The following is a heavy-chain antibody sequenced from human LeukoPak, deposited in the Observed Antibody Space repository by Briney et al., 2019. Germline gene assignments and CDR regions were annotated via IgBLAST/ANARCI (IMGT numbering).Heavy chain of an antibody. J-gene: IGHJ5*02. CDR1: GGSISSGGYS. CDR2: IYHSGST. CDR3: GAERGVGSYLGWFDP. Sequence: SQTLSLTCAVSGGSISSGGYSWSWIRQPPGKGLEWIGYIYHSGSTYYNPSLKSRVTISVDRSKNQFSLKLSSVTAADTAVYYCGAERGVGSYLGWFDPWGQGTLVTVSS. D-gene: IGHD3-10*01. V-gene: IGHV4-30-2*01.